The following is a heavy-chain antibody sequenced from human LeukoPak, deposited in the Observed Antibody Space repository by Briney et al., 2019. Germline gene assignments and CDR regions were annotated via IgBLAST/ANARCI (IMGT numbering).Heavy chain of an antibody. Sequence: GSLRLSCAASGFTFSSYAMHWVRQAPGKGLEWVAVISYDGSNKYYADSVKGRFTISRDNSKNTLYLQMNSLRAEDTAVYYCASEPLAVAAPGAFDIWGQGTMVTVSS. J-gene: IGHJ3*02. D-gene: IGHD6-19*01. CDR1: GFTFSSYA. V-gene: IGHV3-30-3*01. CDR3: ASEPLAVAAPGAFDI. CDR2: ISYDGSNK.